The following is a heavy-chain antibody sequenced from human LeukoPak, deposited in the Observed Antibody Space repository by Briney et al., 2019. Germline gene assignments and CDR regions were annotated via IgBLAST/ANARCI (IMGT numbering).Heavy chain of an antibody. Sequence: GGSLRLSCAASGFTFSSYAMSWVRQAPGKGLEWVSAISGSGGSTYYADSVKGRFTISRDNSKNTLYLQMNSLRAEDSAVYYCAKPCHAIFGPDAFDIWGQGTMVTVSS. V-gene: IGHV3-23*01. CDR2: ISGSGGST. CDR3: AKPCHAIFGPDAFDI. D-gene: IGHD2/OR15-2a*01. J-gene: IGHJ3*02. CDR1: GFTFSSYA.